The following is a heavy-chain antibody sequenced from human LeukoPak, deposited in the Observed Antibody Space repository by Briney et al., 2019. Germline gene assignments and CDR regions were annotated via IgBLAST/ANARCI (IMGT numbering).Heavy chain of an antibody. J-gene: IGHJ4*02. V-gene: IGHV3-74*01. Sequence: GGSLRLSCAASGFTFSSYWMHWVRQAPGKGLVWVSRINSDGSSTSYADSVKGRFTISRDNAKNTLYLQMSSLRAEDTAVYYCARSPAGPFGSSWYYFDYWGQGTLVTVSS. CDR3: ARSPAGPFGSSWYYFDY. CDR1: GFTFSSYW. D-gene: IGHD6-13*01. CDR2: INSDGSST.